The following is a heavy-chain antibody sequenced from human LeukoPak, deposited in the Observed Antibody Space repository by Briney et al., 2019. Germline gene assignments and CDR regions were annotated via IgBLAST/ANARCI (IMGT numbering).Heavy chain of an antibody. J-gene: IGHJ4*02. CDR3: ARLRGYCSGGSCYSGPDY. CDR1: GYSFTNYW. V-gene: IGHV5-51*01. D-gene: IGHD2-15*01. Sequence: GESLKISCKGSGYSFTNYWIGWVRQMPGKGLEWMGIIYPGDSDTRYSPSFQGQVTFSADRSISTAYLQWSSLKASDTAMYYCARLRGYCSGGSCYSGPDYWGQGILVTVSS. CDR2: IYPGDSDT.